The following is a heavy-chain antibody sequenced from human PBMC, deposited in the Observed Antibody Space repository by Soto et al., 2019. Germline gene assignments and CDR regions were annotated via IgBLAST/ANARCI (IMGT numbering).Heavy chain of an antibody. CDR2: IIPRFGTT. Sequence: QVQLVQSGAEVKKPGSSVRVSCKASGDSFSKYTVNWVRQAPRQGLEWMGGIIPRFGTTNYAPTLQDRVKIIADESMNTVYMELSSLRSEDTALYYCARGRGLYNSGRSQLDSWGQGTLVTVSS. CDR3: ARGRGLYNSGRSQLDS. J-gene: IGHJ4*02. V-gene: IGHV1-69*01. D-gene: IGHD1-1*01. CDR1: GDSFSKYT.